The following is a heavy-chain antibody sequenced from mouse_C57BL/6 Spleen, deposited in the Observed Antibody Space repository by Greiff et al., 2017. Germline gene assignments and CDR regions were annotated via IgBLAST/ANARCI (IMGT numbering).Heavy chain of an antibody. J-gene: IGHJ4*01. CDR2: IYPRSGTT. CDR3: AREGGSSSLRAMDY. Sequence: QVQLKQSGAELARPGASVKLSCKASGYTFTSYGISWVKQRTGQGLEWIGEIYPRSGTTYYNEKFKGKATLTAGKSSSTAYMELRSLTSEDSAVYFCAREGGSSSLRAMDYWGQGTSVTVSS. D-gene: IGHD1-1*01. CDR1: GYTFTSYG. V-gene: IGHV1-81*01.